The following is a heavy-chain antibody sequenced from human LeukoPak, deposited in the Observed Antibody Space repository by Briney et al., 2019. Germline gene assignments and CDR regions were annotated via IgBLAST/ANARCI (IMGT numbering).Heavy chain of an antibody. CDR3: ARVTGDYFDY. CDR2: IYYSGST. J-gene: IGHJ4*02. D-gene: IGHD7-27*01. V-gene: IGHV4-59*01. Sequence: SGTLSLTCTVSGGSISSYYWSWTRQPPGKGLEWIGYIYYSGSTNYNPSLKSRVTISVDTSKNQFSLKLSSETAADTAVYYCARVTGDYFDYWGQGTLVTVSS. CDR1: GGSISSYY.